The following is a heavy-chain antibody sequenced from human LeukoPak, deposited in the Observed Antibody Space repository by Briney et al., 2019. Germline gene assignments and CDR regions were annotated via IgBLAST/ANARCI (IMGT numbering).Heavy chain of an antibody. D-gene: IGHD2-15*01. CDR3: AREVVVAATRLWFDP. CDR1: GFTFSSYW. CDR2: IKQDGSEK. Sequence: PGGSLRLSCAASGFTFSSYWMSWVRQAPGKGLEWVANIKQDGSEKYYVDSVKGRFTISRDNAKNSLYLQMNSLRAEDTAVYYCAREVVVAATRLWFDPWGQGTLVTVSS. J-gene: IGHJ5*02. V-gene: IGHV3-7*01.